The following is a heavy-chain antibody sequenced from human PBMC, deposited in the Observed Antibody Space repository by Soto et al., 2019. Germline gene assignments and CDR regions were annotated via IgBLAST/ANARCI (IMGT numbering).Heavy chain of an antibody. Sequence: PSETLSLTCTVSGGSITNYYWTWIRQPPGKGLEWIGYIYYNGNINYNPSLKSRIAINPDTSKNQFSLHLNSVTPEDTAVYSCARATHGAHWFDPWGQGTLVT. CDR3: ARATHGAHWFDP. D-gene: IGHD2-8*01. V-gene: IGHV4-59*12. J-gene: IGHJ5*02. CDR2: IYYNGNI. CDR1: GGSITNYY.